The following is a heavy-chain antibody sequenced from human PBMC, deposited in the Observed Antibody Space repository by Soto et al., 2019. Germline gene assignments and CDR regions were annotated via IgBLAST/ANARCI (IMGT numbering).Heavy chain of an antibody. D-gene: IGHD2-21*02. Sequence: PSETLSLTCTVSGGSVSSGSYYWSWIRQPPGKGLEWIGYIYYSGSTNYNPSLKSRVTISVDTSKNQFSLKLSSVTAADTAVYYCARRDGGNSTFDYWGQGTLVTVS. CDR2: IYYSGST. CDR1: GGSVSSGSYY. V-gene: IGHV4-61*01. J-gene: IGHJ4*02. CDR3: ARRDGGNSTFDY.